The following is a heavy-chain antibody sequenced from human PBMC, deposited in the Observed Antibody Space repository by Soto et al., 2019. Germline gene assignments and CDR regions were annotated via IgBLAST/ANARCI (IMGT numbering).Heavy chain of an antibody. D-gene: IGHD6-13*01. J-gene: IGHJ6*02. CDR1: GGTFSSYA. V-gene: IGHV1-69*06. CDR2: IIPIFGTA. Sequence: SVKVSCKASGGTFSSYAISWVRQAPGQGLEWMGGIIPIFGTANYAQKFQGRVTITADKSTSTAYMELSSLRSEDTAVYYCARDRDSSTFGVGYYYYGMDVWGQGTTVTVPS. CDR3: ARDRDSSTFGVGYYYYGMDV.